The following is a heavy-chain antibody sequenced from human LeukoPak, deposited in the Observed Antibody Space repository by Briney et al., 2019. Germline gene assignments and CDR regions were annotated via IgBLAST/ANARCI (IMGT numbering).Heavy chain of an antibody. J-gene: IGHJ5*02. CDR3: ARGYGYCSSTSCYAGSGWFDP. Sequence: SVKVSCKASGGTFSSYAISWVRQAPGQGLEWMGGIIPIFGTANYAQKFQGRVTITADESTSTAYMELSSLRSEDTAVYYCARGYGYCSSTSCYAGSGWFDPWGQGTLVTVSS. CDR2: IIPIFGTA. CDR1: GGTFSSYA. V-gene: IGHV1-69*13. D-gene: IGHD2-2*03.